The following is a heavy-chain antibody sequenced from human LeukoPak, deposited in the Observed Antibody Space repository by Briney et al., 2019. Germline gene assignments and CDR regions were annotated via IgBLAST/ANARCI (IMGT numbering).Heavy chain of an antibody. J-gene: IGHJ4*02. V-gene: IGHV3-23*01. CDR3: ARDQPQDTHYYGSGSQEPLDY. CDR1: GFTFSSYG. Sequence: GGSLRLSCAASGFTFSSYGMSWVRQAPGKGLEWVSAISGSGGSTYYADSVKGRFTISRDNSKNTLYLQMNSLRAEDTAVYYCARDQPQDTHYYGSGSQEPLDYWGQGTLVTVSS. CDR2: ISGSGGST. D-gene: IGHD3-10*01.